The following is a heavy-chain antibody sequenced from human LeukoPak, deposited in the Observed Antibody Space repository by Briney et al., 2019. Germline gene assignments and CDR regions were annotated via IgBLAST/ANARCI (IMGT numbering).Heavy chain of an antibody. D-gene: IGHD6-6*01. CDR3: ARDGGSSIAARQVNYYYYYMDV. CDR2: INPNSGVT. Sequence: ASVKVSCKASGYTFTAYYMHWVRQAPGQGLEWMGWINPNSGVTNYAQKFQGRVTMTRDTSISTAYMELSRLRSDDTAVYYCARDGGSSIAARQVNYYYYYMDVWGKGTTVTVSS. J-gene: IGHJ6*03. CDR1: GYTFTAYY. V-gene: IGHV1-2*02.